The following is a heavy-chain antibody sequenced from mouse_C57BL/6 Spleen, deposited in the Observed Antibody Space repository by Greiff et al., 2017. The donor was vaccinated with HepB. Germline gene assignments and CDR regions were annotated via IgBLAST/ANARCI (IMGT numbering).Heavy chain of an antibody. CDR1: GYTFTSYW. CDR2: IDPSDSET. J-gene: IGHJ2*01. Sequence: VQLQQSGAELVRPGSSVKLSCKASGYTFTSYWMHWVKQRPIQGLEWIGNIDPSDSETHYNQKFKDKATLTVDKSSRTAYKQLSSLTSEDTAVYYGARGVGIDGYGFDYWGQGTTLTVSS. CDR3: ARGVGIDGYGFDY. V-gene: IGHV1-52*01. D-gene: IGHD2-3*01.